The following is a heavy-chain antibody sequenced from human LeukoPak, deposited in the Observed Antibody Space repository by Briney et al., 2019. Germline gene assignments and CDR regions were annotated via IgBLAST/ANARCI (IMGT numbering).Heavy chain of an antibody. J-gene: IGHJ3*02. CDR2: IVYSGST. CDR3: ARHREMDSYEAFDM. Sequence: SETLSLTCIVSGGSISSYYWSWIRQPPGKGLEWIGFIVYSGSTNYNPSLKSRVTISIDTSNNQLSLKLSSVTAADTAVYYCARHREMDSYEAFDMWGQGTMVTVSS. CDR1: GGSISSYY. D-gene: IGHD5-24*01. V-gene: IGHV4-59*08.